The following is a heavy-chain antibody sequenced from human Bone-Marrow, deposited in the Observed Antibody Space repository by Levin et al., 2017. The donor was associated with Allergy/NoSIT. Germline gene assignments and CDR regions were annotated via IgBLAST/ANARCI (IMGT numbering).Heavy chain of an antibody. Sequence: SETLSLTCTVSGGSISSSSYYWGWIRQPPGKGLEWIGSIYYSGSTYYNPSLKSRVTISVDTSKNQFSLKLSSVTAADTAVYYCARDDGGYWGQGTLVTVSS. D-gene: IGHD3-10*01. J-gene: IGHJ4*02. CDR2: IYYSGST. CDR1: GGSISSSSYY. V-gene: IGHV4-39*07. CDR3: ARDDGGY.